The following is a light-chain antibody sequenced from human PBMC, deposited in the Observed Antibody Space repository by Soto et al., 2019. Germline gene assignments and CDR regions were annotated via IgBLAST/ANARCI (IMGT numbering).Light chain of an antibody. V-gene: IGKV1-13*02. CDR3: QHYNSYLIT. CDR1: QAISSA. J-gene: IGKJ5*01. Sequence: ANQLTQSPSSLSASVGDRVTITCRASQAISSALAWYQQKPGKPPKLLIYDASTLQSGVPSRFSGSGSGTEFTLTISSLQPDDFATYYCQHYNSYLITFGQGTRLEIK. CDR2: DAS.